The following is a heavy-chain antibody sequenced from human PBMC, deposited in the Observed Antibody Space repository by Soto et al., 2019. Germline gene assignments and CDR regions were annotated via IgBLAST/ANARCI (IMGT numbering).Heavy chain of an antibody. V-gene: IGHV3-43*01. D-gene: IGHD5-12*01. J-gene: IGHJ4*02. CDR1: GFTFDDYT. Sequence: EVQLVESGGVVVQPGGSLRLSCAASGFTFDDYTMHWVRQAPGKGLEWVSLISWDGGSTYYADSVKGRFTISRDNSKNSLYLQMNSLRTEDTALYYCAKDSSSGYDFFVDWGQGTLVTVSS. CDR2: ISWDGGST. CDR3: AKDSSSGYDFFVD.